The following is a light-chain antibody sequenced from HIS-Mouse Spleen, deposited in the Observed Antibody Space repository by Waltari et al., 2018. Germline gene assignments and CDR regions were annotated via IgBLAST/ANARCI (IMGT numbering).Light chain of an antibody. V-gene: IGKV3-15*01. CDR2: GAS. CDR1: QSVSSN. Sequence: EIVMTQSPATLSVSPGERATPSCRASQSVSSNLAWYQQKPGQAPRLLNYGASTRATGIPARFSGSGSGTEFTLTISSLQSEDFAVYYCQQYNNWWTFGQGTKVEIK. CDR3: QQYNNWWT. J-gene: IGKJ1*01.